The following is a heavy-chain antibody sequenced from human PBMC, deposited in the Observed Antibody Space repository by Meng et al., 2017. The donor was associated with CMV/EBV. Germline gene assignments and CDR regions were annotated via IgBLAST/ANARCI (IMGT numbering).Heavy chain of an antibody. V-gene: IGHV1-2*02. CDR1: GYNFIGYY. D-gene: IGHD3-10*01. J-gene: IGHJ5*02. CDR3: ARDRGYYGSGSYQFDP. Sequence: GYNFIGYYMNWGRQAPGQGVEWMGWINPNSGGTNYEQKFQGRVTMTRDTSISTAYMELSRLRSDGTAVYYCARDRGYYGSGSYQFDPWGQGTLVTVSS. CDR2: INPNSGGT.